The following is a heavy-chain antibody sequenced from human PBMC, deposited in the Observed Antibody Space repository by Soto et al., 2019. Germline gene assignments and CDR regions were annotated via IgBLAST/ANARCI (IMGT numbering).Heavy chain of an antibody. D-gene: IGHD3-22*01. V-gene: IGHV3-15*07. Sequence: GGSLRLSCAASGVTFSNAWMNWVRQAQGKGLEWVGRIKSKTDGGTTDYAAPVKGRFTISRDDSKNTLYLQMNSLKTEDTAVYYCTTVDEATNYYDSSAPNYWGQGTLVTVSS. CDR3: TTVDEATNYYDSSAPNY. J-gene: IGHJ4*02. CDR2: IKSKTDGGTT. CDR1: GVTFSNAW.